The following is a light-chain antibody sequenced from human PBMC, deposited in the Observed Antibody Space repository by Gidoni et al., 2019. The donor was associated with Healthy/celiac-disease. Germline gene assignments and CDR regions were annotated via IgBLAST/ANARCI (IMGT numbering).Light chain of an antibody. V-gene: IGKV1-5*03. CDR2: KAS. CDR3: QQYNSYPYT. Sequence: IHLTQSPSTLSASVGDRVTITCRASQSISSWLAWYQQKTGKAPKLLIYKASSLESGVPSRFSGSGSGTECTLTISSLQPDDFATYYCQQYNSYPYTFGQGTKLEIK. CDR1: QSISSW. J-gene: IGKJ2*01.